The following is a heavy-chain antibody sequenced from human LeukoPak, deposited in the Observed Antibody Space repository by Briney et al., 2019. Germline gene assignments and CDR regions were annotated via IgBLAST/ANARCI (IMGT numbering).Heavy chain of an antibody. CDR3: ARHYVWGSHALDY. J-gene: IGHJ4*02. CDR2: ISAYNGHT. V-gene: IGHV1-18*01. CDR1: GYTFTNYG. Sequence: ASVKVSCKASGYTFTNYGINWVRQAPGQGLEWLGWISAYNGHTNYAQKLQGRVTMTTDTSTSTAYMELRSLRSDDTAVYYCARHYVWGSHALDYWGQGTLVTVSS. D-gene: IGHD3-16*01.